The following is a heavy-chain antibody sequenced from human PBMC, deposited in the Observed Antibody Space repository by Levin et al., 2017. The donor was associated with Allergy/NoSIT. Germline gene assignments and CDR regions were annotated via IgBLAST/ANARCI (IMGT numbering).Heavy chain of an antibody. D-gene: IGHD3-3*01. CDR1: GYAFTTTY. J-gene: IGHJ6*02. Sequence: GGSLRLSCKASGYAFTTTYIPWVRQAPGQGLEFMGWISAYNGNTNYAQTVQGRVTLTTDTSASTAYMQLRSLRSDDTAVYYCARTNDFWNDYRGMEVWGQGSTVTVSS. V-gene: IGHV1-18*01. CDR2: ISAYNGNT. CDR3: ARTNDFWNDYRGMEV.